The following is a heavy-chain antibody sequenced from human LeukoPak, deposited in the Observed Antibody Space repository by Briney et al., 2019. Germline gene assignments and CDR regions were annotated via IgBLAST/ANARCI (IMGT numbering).Heavy chain of an antibody. J-gene: IGHJ4*02. Sequence: GGSLRLSCTTSGFTFGDYTMSWFRQAPGKGLEWVSAISGSGGSTYYADSVKGRFTISRDNSKNTLYLQMNSLRAEDTAVYYCAKVAHCGGDCRDFDYWGQGTLVTVSS. CDR3: AKVAHCGGDCRDFDY. D-gene: IGHD2-21*02. CDR2: ISGSGGST. V-gene: IGHV3-23*01. CDR1: GFTFGDYT.